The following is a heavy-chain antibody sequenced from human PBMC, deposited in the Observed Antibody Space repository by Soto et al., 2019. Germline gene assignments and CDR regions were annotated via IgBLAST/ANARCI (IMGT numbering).Heavy chain of an antibody. CDR1: GGTFGIYA. CDR2: IIPIFSTP. J-gene: IGHJ5*02. D-gene: IGHD3-22*01. CDR3: ARPIQYYFDTSAQSAWFDP. V-gene: IGHV1-69*13. Sequence: GASVKVSCKTSGGTFGIYAISWVRQAPGQGLEWMGGIIPIFSTPNYAQKFQGRVTITADESTSTAYMELSSLRSEDTAVYYCARPIQYYFDTSAQSAWFDPWGQGTLVTVSS.